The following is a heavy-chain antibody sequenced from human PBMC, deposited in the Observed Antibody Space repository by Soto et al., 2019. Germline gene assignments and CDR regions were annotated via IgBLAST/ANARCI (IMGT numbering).Heavy chain of an antibody. Sequence: GGSLRLSCAASGFTFSSYAMSWVRQAPGKGLEWVSAISGSGGSTYHADSVKGRFTISRDNSKNTLYLQMNSLRAEDTAVYYCAKGEVRGVIITGFDYWGQGTLVTVSS. V-gene: IGHV3-23*01. CDR1: GFTFSSYA. D-gene: IGHD3-10*01. J-gene: IGHJ4*02. CDR2: ISGSGGST. CDR3: AKGEVRGVIITGFDY.